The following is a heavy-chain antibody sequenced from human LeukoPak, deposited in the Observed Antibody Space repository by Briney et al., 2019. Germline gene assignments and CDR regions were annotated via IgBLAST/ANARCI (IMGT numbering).Heavy chain of an antibody. D-gene: IGHD3-9*01. Sequence: GGSLRLSCAASGFTFSSYSMNWVRQAPGKGLEWVSSISSSSSYIYYADSVKGRFTISRDNAKNSLYLQMNSLRAEDTAVYYCAREFRGHDILTGYYSEAFDIWGQGTMVTVSS. V-gene: IGHV3-21*01. CDR1: GFTFSSYS. CDR3: AREFRGHDILTGYYSEAFDI. CDR2: ISSSSSYI. J-gene: IGHJ3*02.